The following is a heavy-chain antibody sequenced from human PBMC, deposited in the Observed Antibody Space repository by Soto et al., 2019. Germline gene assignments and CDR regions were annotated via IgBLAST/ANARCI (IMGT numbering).Heavy chain of an antibody. CDR2: IHYSGST. Sequence: PSETLSLTCTVSGGSISSGGYYWSWIRQHPGKGLEWIGYIHYSGSTYHNPPLKSRFTISEDTSKTQFPLKLSSVTAADRAFYYWARRGRLRVAATPPGVFDIGAKGTMVTV. V-gene: IGHV4-31*03. CDR3: ARRGRLRVAATPPGVFDI. J-gene: IGHJ3*02. D-gene: IGHD2-15*01. CDR1: GGSISSGGYY.